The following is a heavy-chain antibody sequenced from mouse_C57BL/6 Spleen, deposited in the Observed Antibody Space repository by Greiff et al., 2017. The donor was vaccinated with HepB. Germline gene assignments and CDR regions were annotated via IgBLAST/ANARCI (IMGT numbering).Heavy chain of an antibody. J-gene: IGHJ4*01. Sequence: VQLQQSGAELARPGASVKLSCKASGYTFTSYGISWVKQSTGQGLEWIGEIYPRSGNTYYNEKFKGKATLTADKSSSTAYMELRSLTSEDSAVYFCARERDYYGSKDAMDYWGQGTSVTVSS. D-gene: IGHD1-1*01. CDR3: ARERDYYGSKDAMDY. CDR2: IYPRSGNT. V-gene: IGHV1-81*01. CDR1: GYTFTSYG.